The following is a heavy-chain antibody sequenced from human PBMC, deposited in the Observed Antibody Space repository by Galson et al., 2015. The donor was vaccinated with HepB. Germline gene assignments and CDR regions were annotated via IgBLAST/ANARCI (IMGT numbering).Heavy chain of an antibody. CDR3: ARDEPVPAIGESTFSSYYYYYYGMDV. D-gene: IGHD2-2*01. V-gene: IGHV1-18*01. Sequence: SVKVSCKASGYTFTSYGISWVRQAPGQGLEWMGWISAYNGNTNYAQKLQGRVTMTTDTSTSTAYMELRSLRSDDTAVYYCARDEPVPAIGESTFSSYYYYYYGMDVWGQGTTVTVSS. CDR2: ISAYNGNT. CDR1: GYTFTSYG. J-gene: IGHJ6*02.